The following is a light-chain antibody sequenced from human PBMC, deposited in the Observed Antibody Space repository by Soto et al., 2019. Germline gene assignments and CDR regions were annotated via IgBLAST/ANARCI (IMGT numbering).Light chain of an antibody. V-gene: IGLV2-14*01. CDR2: EVS. J-gene: IGLJ1*01. Sequence: QSVLTQPASVSGSPGQSITISCTGTSSDVGGYNYVSWYQQHPGKAPKLMIYEVSNRPSGVSNRFSGSKSGNTASLTISGLQAEDEADYYCSSYTSSSTYNYVFGTGTKLTV. CDR1: SSDVGGYNY. CDR3: SSYTSSSTYNYV.